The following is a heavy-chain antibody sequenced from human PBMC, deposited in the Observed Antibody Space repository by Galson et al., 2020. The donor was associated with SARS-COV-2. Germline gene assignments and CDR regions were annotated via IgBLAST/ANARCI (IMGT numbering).Heavy chain of an antibody. V-gene: IGHV3-30*18. D-gene: IGHD3-16*02. Sequence: GESLKISCAASGFTFSNYGMHWVRQAPGKGLEWVAVISHDGSNKYYGDSVKGRLTISRDNSENTLYLQMNSLRAEDTAVYYCAKSFYFDYHGMDGWGQGTTVSVSS. CDR1: GFTFSNYG. CDR3: AKSFYFDYHGMDG. CDR2: ISHDGSNK. J-gene: IGHJ6*02.